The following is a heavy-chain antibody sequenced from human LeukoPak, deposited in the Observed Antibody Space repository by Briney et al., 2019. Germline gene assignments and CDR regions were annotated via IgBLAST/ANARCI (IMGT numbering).Heavy chain of an antibody. CDR3: ARDLRVSGFDI. CDR2: ISGSGGST. D-gene: IGHD2/OR15-2a*01. V-gene: IGHV3-23*01. CDR1: GFTFSSYA. Sequence: GGSLRLSCAASGFTFSSYAMSWVRQAPGKGLEWVSAISGSGGSTYYADSVKGRFTISRDNAKNTLYLQMNSLRAEDTAVYYCARDLRVSGFDIWGQGTMVTVSS. J-gene: IGHJ3*02.